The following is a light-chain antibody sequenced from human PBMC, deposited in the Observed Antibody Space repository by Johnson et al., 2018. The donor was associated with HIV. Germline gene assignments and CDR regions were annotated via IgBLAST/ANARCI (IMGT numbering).Light chain of an antibody. CDR2: ENN. V-gene: IGLV1-51*02. CDR1: SSNIGNYY. J-gene: IGLJ1*01. Sequence: QSVLTQPPSVSAAPGQKVTISCSGSSSNIGNYYVSWYQQFPGTAPKLLIYENNKRPSGIPGRFSGSKSDTSGILGIPGLLGGDEADYYCATWDSNLSAYVFGTGTKVTVL. CDR3: ATWDSNLSAYV.